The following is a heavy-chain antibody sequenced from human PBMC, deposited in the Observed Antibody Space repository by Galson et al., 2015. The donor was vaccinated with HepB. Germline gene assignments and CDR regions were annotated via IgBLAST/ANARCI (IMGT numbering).Heavy chain of an antibody. CDR3: ARRPGTRFCNGRGCPSTSSARFNFYVDV. D-gene: IGHD2-15*01. CDR1: GDSVSSNTAA. V-gene: IGHV6-1*01. J-gene: IGHJ6*03. Sequence: CAISGDSVSSNTAAWNWIRQSPSRGLEWLGRTYYRSKWNNDYSVSLNSRITISIDTSKNQFSLRLRSVTAADTAAFYCARRPGTRFCNGRGCPSTSSARFNFYVDVWDKGTTVTVSS. CDR2: TYYRSKWNN.